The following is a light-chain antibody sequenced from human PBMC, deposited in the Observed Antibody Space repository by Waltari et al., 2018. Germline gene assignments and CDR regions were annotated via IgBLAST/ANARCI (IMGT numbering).Light chain of an antibody. CDR3: QHYDNRGT. CDR2: EAS. CDR1: QSISWW. J-gene: IGKJ1*01. Sequence: DIQMTQSPSTLSASVGDRVTITCRASQSISWWLAWYQQKPGKAPKLLIYEASTLDSWVPSRFRGCGSGTEFTLTLSSLQPGDFATYYCQHYDNRGTFGHGTKVEVK. V-gene: IGKV1-5*03.